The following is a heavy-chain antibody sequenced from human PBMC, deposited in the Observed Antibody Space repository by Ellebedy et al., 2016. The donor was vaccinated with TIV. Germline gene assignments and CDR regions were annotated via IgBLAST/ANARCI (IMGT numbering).Heavy chain of an antibody. Sequence: AASVKVSCKASGGTFSSYAISWVRQAPGQGLEWMGRIIPILGIANYAQKFQGRVTMTEDTSTDTAYMELSSLRSEDTAVYYCATVAVAGYFDYWGQGTLVTVSS. CDR1: GGTFSSYA. D-gene: IGHD6-19*01. J-gene: IGHJ4*02. CDR3: ATVAVAGYFDY. CDR2: IIPILGIA. V-gene: IGHV1-69*04.